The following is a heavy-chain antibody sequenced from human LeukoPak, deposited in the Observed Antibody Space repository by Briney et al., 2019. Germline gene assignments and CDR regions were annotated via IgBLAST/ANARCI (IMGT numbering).Heavy chain of an antibody. V-gene: IGHV4-30-4*08. D-gene: IGHD3-22*01. CDR3: ARDPLKYYDSSGYR. J-gene: IGHJ4*02. CDR2: IYYSGST. Sequence: PSGTLSLTCTVSGGSISSGDYYWSWIRQPPGKGLEWIGYIYYSGSTYYNPSLKSQVTISVDTSKNQFSLKLSSVTAADTAVYYCARDPLKYYDSSGYRWGQGTLVTVSS. CDR1: GGSISSGDYY.